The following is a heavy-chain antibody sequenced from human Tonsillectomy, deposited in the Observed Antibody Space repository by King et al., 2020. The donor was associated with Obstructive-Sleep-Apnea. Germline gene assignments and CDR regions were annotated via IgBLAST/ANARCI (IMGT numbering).Heavy chain of an antibody. Sequence: EVQLVESGGGLVKPGGSLRLSCVGSGFSFSNAWMTWVRQAPGKGLEWVGRIKSKTDGGAVDYAAPVKGRFTISRDDSKKMLYLQMNSLKIEDTAVYYCTTFIHVTYYFDYWGQGTLVTVSS. V-gene: IGHV3-15*01. CDR3: TTFIHVTYYFDY. CDR1: GFSFSNAW. CDR2: IKSKTDGGAV. D-gene: IGHD2-21*02. J-gene: IGHJ4*02.